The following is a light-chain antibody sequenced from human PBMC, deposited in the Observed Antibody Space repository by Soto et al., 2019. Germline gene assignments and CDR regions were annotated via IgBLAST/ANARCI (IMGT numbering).Light chain of an antibody. CDR3: RQSYSTPYT. V-gene: IGKV1-39*01. Sequence: IQMTQSPSSLSASVGDRVTITCRASQRITTYLNWYQQKPGKAPKLLISTAATLQGGVPSRFSGSGSGTDFTLTITTLQPEDFATYFCRQSYSTPYTFGQGTKLEIK. CDR2: TAA. J-gene: IGKJ2*01. CDR1: QRITTY.